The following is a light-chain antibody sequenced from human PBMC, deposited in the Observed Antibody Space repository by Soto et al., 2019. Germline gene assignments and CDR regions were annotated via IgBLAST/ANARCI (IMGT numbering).Light chain of an antibody. Sequence: DIQMTQSPSTLSASVGDRVTITCRASQSISSWLAWYQQKPGKAPKLLIYKATSLESEVPSRFSGSGSGTEFTLTISSLQPDDLATYYCQQYNSYSPYTFGQGTKLVIK. CDR3: QQYNSYSPYT. CDR2: KAT. J-gene: IGKJ2*01. CDR1: QSISSW. V-gene: IGKV1-5*03.